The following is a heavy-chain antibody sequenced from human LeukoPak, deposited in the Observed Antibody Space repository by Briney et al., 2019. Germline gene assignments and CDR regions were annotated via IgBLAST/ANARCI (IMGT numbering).Heavy chain of an antibody. D-gene: IGHD6-13*01. CDR2: IYYSGST. V-gene: IGHV4-61*01. CDR1: GGSVSSGSYY. J-gene: IGHJ6*02. Sequence: SETLSLTCTVSGGSVSSGSYYWRWIRQPPGKGLEWIGYIYYSGSTNYNPSLKSRVTISVDTSKNQFSLKLSSVTAADTAVYYCASPSTSSSWYPVLTIPAPYYYGMDVWGQGTTVTVSS. CDR3: ASPSTSSSWYPVLTIPAPYYYGMDV.